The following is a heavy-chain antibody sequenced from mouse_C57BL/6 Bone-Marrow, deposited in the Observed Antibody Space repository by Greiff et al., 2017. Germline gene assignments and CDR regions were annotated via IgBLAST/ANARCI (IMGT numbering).Heavy chain of an antibody. J-gene: IGHJ1*03. CDR1: GYSITSDY. D-gene: IGHD1-1*01. CDR2: ISYSGST. CDR3: ARCYYGSTPYWYFDV. V-gene: IGHV3-8*01. Sequence: EVQLQQSGPGLAKPSQTLSLTCSVTGYSITSDYWNWIRHFPGNKLEYMGYISYSGSTYYNPSLKSRISITRDTSKNQYYLQLNAVTTEDTATYYCARCYYGSTPYWYFDVWGTGTTVTVSS.